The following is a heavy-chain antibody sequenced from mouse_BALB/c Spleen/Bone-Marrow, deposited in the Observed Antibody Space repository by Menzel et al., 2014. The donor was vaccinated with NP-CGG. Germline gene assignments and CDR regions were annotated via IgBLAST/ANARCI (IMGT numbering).Heavy chain of an antibody. CDR1: GFNIRDTY. CDR2: VDPANGNT. D-gene: IGHD2-14*01. Sequence: DVQLQQSGAELVKSGASVKLSCTASGFNIRDTYMHWVKQRPEQGLEWTGRVDPANGNTKYDPKFQGKATITADTSSNTAYLQLSSLTSEDTAVYYCARYRLGIYFDYWGQGTTLTVSS. J-gene: IGHJ2*01. V-gene: IGHV14-3*02. CDR3: ARYRLGIYFDY.